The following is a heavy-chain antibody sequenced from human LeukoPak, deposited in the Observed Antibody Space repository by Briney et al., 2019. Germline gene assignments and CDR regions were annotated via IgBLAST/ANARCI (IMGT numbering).Heavy chain of an antibody. Sequence: GRFTVSRDNGQNSLYLQMNSLRAEDTAVYYCARDQRGPVATFDNWGQGTLVTVSS. V-gene: IGHV3-11*06. D-gene: IGHD5-12*01. CDR3: ARDQRGPVATFDN. J-gene: IGHJ4*02.